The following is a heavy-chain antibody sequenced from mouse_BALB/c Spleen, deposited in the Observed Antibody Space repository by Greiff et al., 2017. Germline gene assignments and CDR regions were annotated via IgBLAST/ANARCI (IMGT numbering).Heavy chain of an antibody. CDR1: GYTFTDYA. CDR3: AREWVPYYFDY. V-gene: IGHV1S137*01. J-gene: IGHJ2*01. Sequence: QVQLQQSGAELVRPGVSVKISCKGSGYTFTDYAMHWVKQSHAKSLEWIGVISTYYGDASYNQKFKGKATMTVDKSSSTAYMELARLTSEDSVIYYCAREWVPYYFDYWGQGTTLTVSS. CDR2: ISTYYGDA.